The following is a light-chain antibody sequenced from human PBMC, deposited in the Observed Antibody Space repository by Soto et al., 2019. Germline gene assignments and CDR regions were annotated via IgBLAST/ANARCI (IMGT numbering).Light chain of an antibody. CDR2: AAS. V-gene: IGKV3-20*01. Sequence: EFVLTQSPGTLSLSPGERATLSCRASQSVSSSYLAWYQQKPGQAPRLLIYAASNSATGIPDRFSGSGSGTDFTLTISRLEPEDFAVYYCQQYGSSLVTFGPGTKVDIK. CDR1: QSVSSSY. CDR3: QQYGSSLVT. J-gene: IGKJ3*01.